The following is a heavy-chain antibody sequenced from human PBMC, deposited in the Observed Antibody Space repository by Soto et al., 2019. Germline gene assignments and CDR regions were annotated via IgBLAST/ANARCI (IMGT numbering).Heavy chain of an antibody. CDR1: GGTFSSYA. Sequence: SVKVSCKASGGTFSSYAISWVRQAPGQGLEWMGGIIPIFGTANYAQKFQGRVTITADESTSTAYMELSSLRSEDTAVYYCARMESGSYCFDYWGQGTLVTVSS. D-gene: IGHD1-26*01. CDR2: IIPIFGTA. CDR3: ARMESGSYCFDY. V-gene: IGHV1-69*13. J-gene: IGHJ4*02.